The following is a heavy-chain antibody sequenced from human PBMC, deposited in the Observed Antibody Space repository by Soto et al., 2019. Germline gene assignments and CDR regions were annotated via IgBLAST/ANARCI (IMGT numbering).Heavy chain of an antibody. CDR2: IRYSSGSI. V-gene: IGHV3-9*01. Sequence: EVQLVESGGGLVQPGRSLRLSCAASGFIFDDYAMHWVRQAPGKGLEWVSGIRYSSGSIAYADSVKGRFTISRDNAKNSLHLQMNSLRPEDTAFYYCAKGRGYDFWSGYNLRGQGALVTVSS. CDR3: AKGRGYDFWSGYNL. D-gene: IGHD3-3*01. J-gene: IGHJ4*02. CDR1: GFIFDDYA.